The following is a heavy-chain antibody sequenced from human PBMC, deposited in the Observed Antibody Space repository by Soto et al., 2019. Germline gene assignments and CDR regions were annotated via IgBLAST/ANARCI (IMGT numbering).Heavy chain of an antibody. V-gene: IGHV3-23*01. CDR2: ISGSGGST. CDR1: GFTFSSYA. Sequence: GGSLRLSCAASGFTFSSYAMSWVRQAPGKGLEWVSAISGSGGSTYYADSVKGRFTISRDNSKNTLYLQMNSLRAEDTAVYYCAKDRGDIVVVPDFMDVWGKGTTVTVSS. CDR3: AKDRGDIVVVPDFMDV. J-gene: IGHJ6*03. D-gene: IGHD2-2*01.